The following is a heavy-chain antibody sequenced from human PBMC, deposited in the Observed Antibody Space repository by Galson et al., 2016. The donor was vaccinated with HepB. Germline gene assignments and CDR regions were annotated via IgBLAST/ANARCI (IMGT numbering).Heavy chain of an antibody. Sequence: SLRLSCAASGLIVSANYLTWVRQAPGKGLEGVSVIYSDGRPYYSDSVRGRFTISRDNAKNTVYLQMNSLRVEDTAMHYCARDLPVATAGGFDLWGQGTMVTVS. J-gene: IGHJ3*01. CDR1: GLIVSANY. CDR3: ARDLPVATAGGFDL. CDR2: IYSDGRP. D-gene: IGHD4-23*01. V-gene: IGHV3-53*01.